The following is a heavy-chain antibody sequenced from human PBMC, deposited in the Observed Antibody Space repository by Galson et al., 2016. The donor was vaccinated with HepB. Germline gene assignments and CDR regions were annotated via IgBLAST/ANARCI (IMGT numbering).Heavy chain of an antibody. V-gene: IGHV3-30-3*01. J-gene: IGHJ4*02. CDR2: ISYDGTIE. CDR3: VRGAYEGADNNGYYKYYFDS. Sequence: SLRLSCAASGFAFSRSAMHWVRQAPGKGLEWVAVISYDGTIEYYADFANGRFTISRDNSKNTLFVQMNSLRADDTAIYYCVRGAYEGADNNGYYKYYFDSWGQGTLVTVSS. CDR1: GFAFSRSA. D-gene: IGHD3-22*01.